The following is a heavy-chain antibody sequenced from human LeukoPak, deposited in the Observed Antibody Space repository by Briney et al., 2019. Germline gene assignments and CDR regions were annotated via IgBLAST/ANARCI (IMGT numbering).Heavy chain of an antibody. CDR1: VYTFTDYY. Sequence: ASVTVSFTCSVYTFTDYYIHWVRQAPGQGREGMGWMDPNSGDTNYAQKFQGRVTLTRDTSISTAYMELSRLRSDDTAVYSCVKSIVGPAGRGAFDMWGQGTMVTVSS. CDR3: VKSIVGPAGRGAFDM. CDR2: MDPNSGDT. V-gene: IGHV1-2*02. J-gene: IGHJ3*02. D-gene: IGHD1-26*01.